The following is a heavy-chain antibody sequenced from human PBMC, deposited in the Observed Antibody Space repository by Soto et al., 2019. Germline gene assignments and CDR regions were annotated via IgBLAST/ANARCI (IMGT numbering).Heavy chain of an antibody. J-gene: IGHJ6*02. CDR3: ARNRVVATRYYYGMDV. Sequence: VQLVESGGGLVKPGGSLRLSCAASGFTFSSYSMNWVRQAPGKGLEWVSSISSTGDYIYYADSVKGRFTISTDNAKNSLYLQLHSLRADDTAVYYCARNRVVATRYYYGMDVWGQGTTVTVSS. CDR2: ISSTGDYI. D-gene: IGHD5-12*01. CDR1: GFTFSSYS. V-gene: IGHV3-21*01.